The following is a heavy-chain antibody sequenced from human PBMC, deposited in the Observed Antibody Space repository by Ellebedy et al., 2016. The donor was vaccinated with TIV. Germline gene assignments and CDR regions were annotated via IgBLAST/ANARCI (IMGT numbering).Heavy chain of an antibody. CDR1: GGSITSNTW. V-gene: IGHV4-4*02. Sequence: SETLSLXXVVSGGSITSNTWWSWVRQPPGKGLEWIGEIYQSGGTNYNPALQSRVSLSVDISKNQFSLNLRSVTAADSAVYYCVRGNHGPGTNFDAFDIWGQGTLVTVSS. J-gene: IGHJ3*02. CDR2: IYQSGGT. CDR3: VRGNHGPGTNFDAFDI. D-gene: IGHD4-17*01.